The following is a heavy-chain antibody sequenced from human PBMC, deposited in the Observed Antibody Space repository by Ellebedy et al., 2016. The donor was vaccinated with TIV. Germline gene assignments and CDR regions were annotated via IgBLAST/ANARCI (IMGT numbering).Heavy chain of an antibody. V-gene: IGHV4-31*03. CDR3: ARVILWFGESTNWFDP. CDR2: ISHSGTT. J-gene: IGHJ5*02. D-gene: IGHD3-10*01. Sequence: SETLSLTXTVSGGSVSSGSYYWSWIRQHHGKGLEWIGYISHSGTTYYNPSLKSRITISLDTSRNQFSLKLNSVTAADTAVFYCARVILWFGESTNWFDPWGQGTLVTVSS. CDR1: GGSVSSGSYY.